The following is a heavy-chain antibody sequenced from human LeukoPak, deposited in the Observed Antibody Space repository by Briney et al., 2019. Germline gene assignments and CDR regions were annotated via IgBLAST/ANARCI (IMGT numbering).Heavy chain of an antibody. V-gene: IGHV3-64D*09. CDR3: VKYSSGWYYDY. CDR2: LIDNGRST. D-gene: IGHD6-19*01. J-gene: IGHJ4*02. CDR1: GFTFCKYA. Sequence: GGSLRLSCSASGFTFCKYAMHWVRQAPGEGLEYVSALIDNGRSTYYADSVKGRFSISRDNSKSTLYLQMSSLRTEDTAVYDCVKYSSGWYYDYWGQGTLVTVSS.